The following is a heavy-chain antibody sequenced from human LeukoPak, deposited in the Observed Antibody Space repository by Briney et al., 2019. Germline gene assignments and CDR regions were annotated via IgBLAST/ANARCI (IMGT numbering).Heavy chain of an antibody. CDR3: ARAAVYYDSSGYKY. V-gene: IGHV3-7*01. J-gene: IGHJ4*02. D-gene: IGHD3-22*01. CDR2: IKQDGSEK. CDR1: GFTFSSYW. Sequence: GGALRLSCAASGFTFSSYWMSWVRQAPGKGLEGVANIKQDGSEKYYVDSVNRPFTISRDNAKNSLYLQMNSLRAEDTAVYYCARAAVYYDSSGYKYWGQGTPVTVSS.